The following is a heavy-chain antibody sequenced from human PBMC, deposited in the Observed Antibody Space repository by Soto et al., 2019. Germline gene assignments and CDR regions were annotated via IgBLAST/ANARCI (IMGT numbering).Heavy chain of an antibody. J-gene: IGHJ4*02. Sequence: EVQLVETGGGLIQPGGSLRLSCAASRFTVSTSYMTWVRQASGKGLEWVSVIHPGGTTYYADSVKGRFIISRDSSRNTLFLQMNSLRAEDTAVYYCARGANNFDYWGQGTLVTVSS. D-gene: IGHD2-15*01. V-gene: IGHV3-53*02. CDR1: RFTVSTSY. CDR3: ARGANNFDY. CDR2: IHPGGTT.